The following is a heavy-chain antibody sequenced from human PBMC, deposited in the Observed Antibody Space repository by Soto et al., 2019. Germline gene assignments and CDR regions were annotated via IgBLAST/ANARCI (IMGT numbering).Heavy chain of an antibody. D-gene: IGHD3-16*01. J-gene: IGHJ4*02. CDR3: AKDRVESGLGEIDY. V-gene: IGHV3-30*18. Sequence: QVQLVESGGGVVQPGRSLRLSCAASGFTFSTNGMHWVRQPPGKGLEWVAIISYDGSNKYYVDSVKGRLTISRDNSKNALYLQMNSLRAEDTAVYYCAKDRVESGLGEIDYWGQGTLVTVSS. CDR2: ISYDGSNK. CDR1: GFTFSTNG.